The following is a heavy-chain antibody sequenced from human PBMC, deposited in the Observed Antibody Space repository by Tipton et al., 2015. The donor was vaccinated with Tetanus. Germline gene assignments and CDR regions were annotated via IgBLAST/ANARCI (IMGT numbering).Heavy chain of an antibody. J-gene: IGHJ4*02. Sequence: SLRLSCAASGLTFSNSPMHWVRQAPGKGLEWVAVISHDGSNQNYADSVRGRFTISRDNAKNTLYLQMNSLRAEDTAVYYCARDSPDILLVPAVWGQGTLVTVSS. CDR2: ISHDGSNQ. CDR1: GLTFSNSP. CDR3: ARDSPDILLVPAV. V-gene: IGHV3-30-3*01. D-gene: IGHD2-2*01.